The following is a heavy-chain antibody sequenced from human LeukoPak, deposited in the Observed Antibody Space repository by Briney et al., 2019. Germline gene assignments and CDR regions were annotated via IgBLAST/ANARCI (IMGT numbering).Heavy chain of an antibody. J-gene: IGHJ6*02. Sequence: GGSLRLSCAASGFTFSSYSMNWVRQAPGKGLEWVSSISSSSSYIYYADSVKGRFTISRDNAKNSLFLQMNSPRVEDTAVYYCVRGYSSTDLDVWGQGTTVTVSS. V-gene: IGHV3-21*01. CDR1: GFTFSSYS. CDR2: ISSSSSYI. CDR3: VRGYSSTDLDV. D-gene: IGHD2-2*01.